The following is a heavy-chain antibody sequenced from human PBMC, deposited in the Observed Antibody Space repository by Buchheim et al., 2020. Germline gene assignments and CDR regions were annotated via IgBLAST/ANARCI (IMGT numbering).Heavy chain of an antibody. V-gene: IGHV4-59*08. CDR3: ARHFGYDSSGYYSLYWYFDL. CDR2: IYYSGST. J-gene: IGHJ2*01. D-gene: IGHD3-22*01. CDR1: GGSISSYY. Sequence: QVQLQESGPGLVKPSETLSLTCTVSGGSISSYYWSWIRQPPGKGLEWIGYIYYSGSTNYNPSLKSRVTISVDTSKNQFSLKLSSMTAADTAVYYCARHFGYDSSGYYSLYWYFDLGGRGTL.